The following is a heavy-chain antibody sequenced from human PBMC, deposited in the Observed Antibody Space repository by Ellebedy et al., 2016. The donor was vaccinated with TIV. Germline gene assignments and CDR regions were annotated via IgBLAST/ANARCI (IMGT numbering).Heavy chain of an antibody. V-gene: IGHV3-13*01. CDR2: IGTAGDT. CDR3: ARVRFGDTAVDY. CDR1: GFTFSSYD. J-gene: IGHJ4*03. D-gene: IGHD2-21*01. Sequence: GESLKISCAASGFTFSSYDMHWVRQGTGKGLEWASAIGTAGDTYYPGSVEGRFTISRENAKNSLYLQITSLRAEDTAVYYCARVRFGDTAVDYWGQGTLVTVSS.